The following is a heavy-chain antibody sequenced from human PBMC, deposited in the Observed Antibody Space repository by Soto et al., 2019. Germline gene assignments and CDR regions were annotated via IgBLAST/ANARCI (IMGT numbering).Heavy chain of an antibody. J-gene: IGHJ4*02. CDR3: ARNSRDDVGSGSKRGFDG. V-gene: IGHV4-38-2*01. CDR1: GYPIISGYY. CDR2: LYHSGST. D-gene: IGHD3-3*01. Sequence: SATLSLTCAFSGYPIISGYYWGWIRQSPGKGLEWIGSLYHSGSTYYNPSLKSRVTISVDSSKNQFSLRLTSVTAADTAVYYCARNSRDDVGSGSKRGFDGWAKGNVV.